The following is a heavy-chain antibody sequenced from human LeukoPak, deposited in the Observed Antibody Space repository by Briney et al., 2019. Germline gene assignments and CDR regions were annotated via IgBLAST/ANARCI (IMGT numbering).Heavy chain of an antibody. CDR2: VYYDGINK. V-gene: IGHV3-33*01. CDR3: ARDLGVSSGRYLDY. CDR1: GFTYSRYG. D-gene: IGHD6-19*01. Sequence: PGRSLSLSCAASGFTYSRYGMHWVRQAPGKGLEGVATVYYDGINKFYADSVKGRFTISRDNSKNTLSLQVIRLRAEDTAVYYCARDLGVSSGRYLDYWGQGTLVTVSS. J-gene: IGHJ4*02.